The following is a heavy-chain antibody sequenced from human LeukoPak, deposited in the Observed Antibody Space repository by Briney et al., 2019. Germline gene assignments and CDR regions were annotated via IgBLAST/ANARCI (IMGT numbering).Heavy chain of an antibody. CDR3: ASRYCSSTSCTGPLSDY. J-gene: IGHJ4*02. Sequence: ASVKVSCKASGYTFTSYDINWVRQAPGQGLEWMGWMNPNSGNSGYAQKFQGRVTMTRNTSISTAYMELSSLRSEDTAVYYCASRYCSSTSCTGPLSDYWGQGTLVTVSS. CDR2: MNPNSGNS. CDR1: GYTFTSYD. D-gene: IGHD2-2*01. V-gene: IGHV1-8*01.